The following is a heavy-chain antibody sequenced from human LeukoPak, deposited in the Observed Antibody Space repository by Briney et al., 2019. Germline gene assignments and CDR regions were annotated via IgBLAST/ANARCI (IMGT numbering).Heavy chain of an antibody. CDR2: IIPILGIA. CDR3: ARDIPLPYGMDV. D-gene: IGHD2-2*02. J-gene: IGHJ6*02. V-gene: IGHV1-69*04. Sequence: ASVKVSCKASGGTFSSYVISWVRQAPGQGLEWMGRIIPILGIANYAQKFQGRVTITADKSTSTAYMELSSLRSEDTAVYYCARDIPLPYGMDVWGQGTTVTVSS. CDR1: GGTFSSYV.